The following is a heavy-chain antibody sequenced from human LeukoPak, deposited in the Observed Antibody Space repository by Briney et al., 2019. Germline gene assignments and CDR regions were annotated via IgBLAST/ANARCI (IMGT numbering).Heavy chain of an antibody. CDR3: AKTPYDSSGYQDY. Sequence: GGSLRLSCAASGFTLTGYAMSWVRQAPGKGLEWVSGISGTGGWTYYADSVKGRFTISIDNSKSTLFLQMNSLRVEDTAVYYCAKTPYDSSGYQDYWGQGTLVTVSS. D-gene: IGHD3-22*01. CDR2: ISGTGGWT. J-gene: IGHJ4*02. V-gene: IGHV3-23*01. CDR1: GFTLTGYA.